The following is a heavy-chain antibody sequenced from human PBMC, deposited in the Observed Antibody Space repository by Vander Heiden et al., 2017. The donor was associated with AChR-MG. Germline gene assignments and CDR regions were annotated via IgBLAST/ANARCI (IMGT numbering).Heavy chain of an antibody. Sequence: EVQLVASGGGLVKPGGSLSRSWAASGFTFSRSSMHWVRQAPGKGLEWGSSSSSSSSYIYYADAVKGRFTSPRDNAKKSLELQMNSRRAEDTAVYQCARDVVRGYYDSSGYCFMWGEKDYRGQGTLVNLSS. D-gene: IGHD3-22*01. CDR1: GFTFSRSS. CDR2: SSSSSSYI. J-gene: IGHJ4*02. CDR3: ARDVVRGYYDSSGYCFMWGEKDY. V-gene: IGHV3-21*01.